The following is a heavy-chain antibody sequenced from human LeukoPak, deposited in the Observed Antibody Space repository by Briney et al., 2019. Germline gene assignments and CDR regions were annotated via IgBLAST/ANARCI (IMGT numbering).Heavy chain of an antibody. CDR1: GFTFSSYA. D-gene: IGHD3-10*02. V-gene: IGHV3-23*01. J-gene: IGHJ4*02. CDR2: ISGSGGSK. CDR3: AIPGVYYIPHLSFVY. Sequence: GGSLRLSCAASGFTFSSYAMSWVRQAPGKGLEWVSAISGSGGSKYYADSVKGRFTISRDNSKNTLYLQMYTLRADDTAVYYCAIPGVYYIPHLSFVYWGQGTLVTVSS.